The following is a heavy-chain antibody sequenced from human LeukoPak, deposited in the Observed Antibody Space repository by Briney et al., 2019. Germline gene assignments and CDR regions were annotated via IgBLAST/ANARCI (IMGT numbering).Heavy chain of an antibody. CDR3: AKPYYYDSTGYEYYYYGMDV. CDR2: ISGSGGST. V-gene: IGHV3-23*01. D-gene: IGHD3-22*01. J-gene: IGHJ6*02. CDR1: GFTFSSYA. Sequence: GGSLRLSCAASGFTFSSYAMSWVRQAPGKGLEWVSAISGSGGSTYYADSVKGRFTISRDNSKNTLYLQMNSLRAEDTAVYYCAKPYYYDSTGYEYYYYGMDVWGQGTTVTVTS.